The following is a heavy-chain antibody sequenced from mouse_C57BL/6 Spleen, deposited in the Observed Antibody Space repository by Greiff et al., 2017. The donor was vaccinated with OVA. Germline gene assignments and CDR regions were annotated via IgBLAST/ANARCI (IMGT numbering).Heavy chain of an antibody. CDR3: ARGSDEDYDC. CDR1: GFTFKNSC. V-gene: IGHV14-3*01. D-gene: IGHD1-1*01. Sequence: VQLLQSVAELVKPGASVKLSCTASGFTFKNSCMSWVKQRPDQGLEWIGTIDPANGNTKYAAQFKGKATITADTASNTAYLQLSSLTSEDTAIYYCARGSDEDYDCWGQGATVTVAS. CDR2: IDPANGNT. J-gene: IGHJ2*01.